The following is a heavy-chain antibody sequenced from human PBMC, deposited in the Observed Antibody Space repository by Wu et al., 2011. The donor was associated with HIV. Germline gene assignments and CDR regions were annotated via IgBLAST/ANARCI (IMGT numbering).Heavy chain of an antibody. CDR3: ARSGRKGSSGYYLIDY. CDR2: IIPIFGTA. Sequence: QVQLVQSGAEVKKPGSSVKVSCKASGGTFSSYAISWVRQAPGQGLEWMGRIIPIFGTANYAQKFQGRVTITADKSTSTAYMELSSLRSEDTAVYYCARSGRKGSSGYYLIDYWGQGTLVTVSS. D-gene: IGHD3-22*01. CDR1: GGTFSSYA. J-gene: IGHJ4*02. V-gene: IGHV1-69*06.